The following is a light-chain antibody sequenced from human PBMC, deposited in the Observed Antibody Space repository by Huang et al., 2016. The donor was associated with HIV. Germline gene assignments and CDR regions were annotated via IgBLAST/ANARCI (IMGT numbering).Light chain of an antibody. CDR1: QNINGY. CDR3: QQSYNTPLT. J-gene: IGKJ4*01. V-gene: IGKV1-39*01. Sequence: DIQMTQSPSSLSASVGDRVTITCRASQNINGYLNWYQQKPGKAPKVLIYDESSLQRGVPLRFSGSGSGTDFTLTINSLQPEDFAIYYCQQSYNTPLTFGGGTRLEIK. CDR2: DES.